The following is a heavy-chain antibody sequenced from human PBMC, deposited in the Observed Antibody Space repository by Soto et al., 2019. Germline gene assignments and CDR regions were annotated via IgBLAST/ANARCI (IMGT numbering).Heavy chain of an antibody. D-gene: IGHD2-8*01. J-gene: IGHJ4*02. CDR2: ISTYNGDT. Sequence: QVQLVQSGAEVKKPGASVRVSCKASGYSFTTYGVTWVRQAPGQGLEWMGWISTYNGDTRVAQQHQGRVTLTTDTSTNAAHMELRRLRSDDTAIYYCARTEGISTRGNYWGQGTLVTVAS. CDR3: ARTEGISTRGNY. CDR1: GYSFTTYG. V-gene: IGHV1-18*01.